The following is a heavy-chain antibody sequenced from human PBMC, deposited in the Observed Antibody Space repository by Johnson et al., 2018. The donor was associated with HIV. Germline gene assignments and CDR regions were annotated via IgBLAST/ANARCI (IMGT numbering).Heavy chain of an antibody. CDR2: IYSGGGT. J-gene: IGHJ3*02. CDR1: GFTVNSNY. V-gene: IGHV3-66*01. D-gene: IGHD1-14*01. Sequence: VQLVESGGGLVQPGGSLRLSCAASGFTVNSNYMSWVRQAPGKGLEWVSVIYSGGGTYYADSVKGRFTISRDNSKNTLHLKINSLRAEDTAMYYCAKERAYIRSFDIWGQGTVVTVSS. CDR3: AKERAYIRSFDI.